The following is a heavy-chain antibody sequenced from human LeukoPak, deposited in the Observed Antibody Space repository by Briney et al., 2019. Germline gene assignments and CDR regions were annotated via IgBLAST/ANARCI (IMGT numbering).Heavy chain of an antibody. J-gene: IGHJ5*02. CDR3: ARTDSVDSLVVPTTIRGWFDP. Sequence: PGESLKISCKGSGYTFTNYWVGWLRQMPGKGLGWMGIIYPGDSNTRYNPSFQGQVTMSADKSISTAYLQWSSLKASDTAIYFCARTDSVDSLVVPTTIRGWFDPWGQGTLVTVSS. CDR1: GYTFTNYW. D-gene: IGHD2-2*02. CDR2: IYPGDSNT. V-gene: IGHV5-51*01.